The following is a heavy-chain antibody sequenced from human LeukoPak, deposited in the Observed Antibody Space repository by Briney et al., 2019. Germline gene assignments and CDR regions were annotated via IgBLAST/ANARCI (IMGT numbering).Heavy chain of an antibody. D-gene: IGHD5-24*01. V-gene: IGHV4-59*08. Sequence: SETLSLTCTVSGGSISSYYWSWIRQPPGKGLEWIGYIYYSGSTNYNPSLKSRVTISVDTSKNQFSLKLSSVTAADTAVYYCARHRGDGYNFDYYYGMDVWGQGTTVTVSS. CDR1: GGSISSYY. CDR3: ARHRGDGYNFDYYYGMDV. J-gene: IGHJ6*02. CDR2: IYYSGST.